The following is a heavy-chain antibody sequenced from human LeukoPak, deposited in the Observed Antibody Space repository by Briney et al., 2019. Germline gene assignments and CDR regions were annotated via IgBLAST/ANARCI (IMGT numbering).Heavy chain of an antibody. CDR1: GGSITSYY. D-gene: IGHD3/OR15-3a*01. CDR3: ARAGWTIADFDY. V-gene: IGHV4-4*07. Sequence: SETLSLTCTVSGGSITSYYWNWIRQPAGKGLEWIGRIYTSDTNYNPSLKSRVTMSVDTSKHQCSLKLSSVPAADTAVYYCARAGWTIADFDYWGQGTLVTVSS. CDR2: IYTSDT. J-gene: IGHJ4*02.